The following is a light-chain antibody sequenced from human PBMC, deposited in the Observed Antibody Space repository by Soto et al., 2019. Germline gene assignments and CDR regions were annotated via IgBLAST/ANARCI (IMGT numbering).Light chain of an antibody. CDR3: QQYNFWPQIT. V-gene: IGKV3-15*01. CDR1: QSVKTN. J-gene: IGKJ5*01. Sequence: EIVMTQSPATLSVSPGERATLSCRASQSVKTNLAWYQQKPGQAPRLLIYDASTRATGIPARLSGSGSGTDFTLTISSLQSEDFAVYYCQQYNFWPQITFGQGTRLAIK. CDR2: DAS.